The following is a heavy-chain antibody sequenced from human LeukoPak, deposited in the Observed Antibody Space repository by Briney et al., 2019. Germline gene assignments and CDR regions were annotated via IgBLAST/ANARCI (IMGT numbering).Heavy chain of an antibody. Sequence: AGGSLRLSCAASGFTFSTYWMHWVRQAPGKGLVWVSRISTDGSSTNYADSVKGRFTISRGNAKSTLYLEMNSLRTEDTAVYYCARDQATSNVLGPWGQGTLVTVSS. D-gene: IGHD5-24*01. CDR2: ISTDGSST. V-gene: IGHV3-74*01. CDR3: ARDQATSNVLGP. CDR1: GFTFSTYW. J-gene: IGHJ5*02.